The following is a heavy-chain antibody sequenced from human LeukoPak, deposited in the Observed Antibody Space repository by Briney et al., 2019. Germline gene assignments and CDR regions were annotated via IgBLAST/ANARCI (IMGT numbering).Heavy chain of an antibody. V-gene: IGHV3-21*01. D-gene: IGHD6-19*01. CDR1: GFTFSSYS. Sequence: GGSLRLSCAASGFTFSSYSMSWVRQAPGKGLEWVSSISSSSSYIYYADSVKGRFTTSRDNAKNSLYLQMNSLRAEDTAVYYCARDSSGWDFDYWGQGTLVTVSS. CDR3: ARDSSGWDFDY. CDR2: ISSSSSYI. J-gene: IGHJ4*02.